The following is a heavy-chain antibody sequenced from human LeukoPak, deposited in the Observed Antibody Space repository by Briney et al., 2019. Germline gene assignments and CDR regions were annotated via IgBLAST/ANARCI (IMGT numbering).Heavy chain of an antibody. Sequence: SETLSLTCTVSGGSISSYYWSWIRQPPGKGLEWIGYIYDSGSTNYNPSLKSRVTISIDTSKNQFSLKLSSVTAADTAVYYCARDDQGDLSAFDIWGQGTMVTVSS. D-gene: IGHD4-17*01. V-gene: IGHV4-59*01. J-gene: IGHJ3*02. CDR2: IYDSGST. CDR1: GGSISSYY. CDR3: ARDDQGDLSAFDI.